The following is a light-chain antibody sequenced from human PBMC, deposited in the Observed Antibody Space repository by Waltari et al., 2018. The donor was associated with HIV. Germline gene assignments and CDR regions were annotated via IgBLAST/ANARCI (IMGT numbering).Light chain of an antibody. Sequence: QSALTQPPSVSGSPGQSVLIPCTGTTRAVGYYNRYSWYQQPPGSAPKLLIYEVSNRPSGVPRRFSGSKSGNTASLTISGLQAEDEADYYCSSYTSSNTFVVFGGGTKLTVL. CDR3: SSYTSSNTFVV. V-gene: IGLV2-18*02. CDR1: TRAVGYYNR. J-gene: IGLJ2*01. CDR2: EVS.